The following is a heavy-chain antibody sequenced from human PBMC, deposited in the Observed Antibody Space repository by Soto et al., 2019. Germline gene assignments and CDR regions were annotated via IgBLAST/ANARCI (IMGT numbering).Heavy chain of an antibody. CDR3: ARAYYDSRWIQLWPVYYYYGMDV. D-gene: IGHD5-18*01. Sequence: GGSLRLSCAASGFTFSDYYMSWIRQAPGKGLEWVSYISSSGSTIYYAGSVKGRFTISRDNAKNSLYLQMNSLRAEDTAVYYCARAYYDSRWIQLWPVYYYYGMDVWGQGTTVTVSS. J-gene: IGHJ6*02. CDR2: ISSSGSTI. V-gene: IGHV3-11*01. CDR1: GFTFSDYY.